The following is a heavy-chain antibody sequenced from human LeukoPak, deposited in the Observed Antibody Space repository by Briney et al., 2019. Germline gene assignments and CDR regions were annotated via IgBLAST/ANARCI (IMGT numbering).Heavy chain of an antibody. CDR3: ARQIAGYYDSSGYANWFDP. Sequence: SETLSLTCTVSGGSISSSSYYWGWIRQPPGKGLEWIGSIYYSGSTYYNPSLKSRVTISVDTSKNQFSLKLSSVTAADTAVYYCARQIAGYYDSSGYANWFDPWGQGTLVTVSS. CDR2: IYYSGST. CDR1: GGSISSSSYY. D-gene: IGHD3-22*01. V-gene: IGHV4-39*01. J-gene: IGHJ5*02.